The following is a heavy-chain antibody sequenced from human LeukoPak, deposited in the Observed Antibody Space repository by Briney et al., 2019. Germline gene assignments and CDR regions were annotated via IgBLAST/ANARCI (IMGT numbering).Heavy chain of an antibody. CDR2: IYYTGST. D-gene: IGHD3-22*01. CDR3: AKSSGYYSPIDY. J-gene: IGHJ4*02. V-gene: IGHV4-59*01. Sequence: PSETLSLTCTVSGGSISSYYWSWVRQPPGKGLEWIGYIYYTGSTNYNPSLKSRVTISGDTFKNQFSLKLSSVTAADTAVYYCAKSSGYYSPIDYWGQGTLVTVSS. CDR1: GGSISSYY.